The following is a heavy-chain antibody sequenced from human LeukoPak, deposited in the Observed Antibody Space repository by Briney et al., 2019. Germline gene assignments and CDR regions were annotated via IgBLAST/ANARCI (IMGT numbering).Heavy chain of an antibody. D-gene: IGHD3-10*01. CDR2: INSDGSST. CDR3: AKGSRLWFGDVTDP. Sequence: GGSLRLSCAASGFTFSSYWMHWVRQAPGKGLVWVSRINSDGSSTSYADSVKGRFTISRDNAKNTLYLQMNSLRAEDTAVYYCAKGSRLWFGDVTDPWGQGTLVTVSS. CDR1: GFTFSSYW. J-gene: IGHJ5*02. V-gene: IGHV3-74*01.